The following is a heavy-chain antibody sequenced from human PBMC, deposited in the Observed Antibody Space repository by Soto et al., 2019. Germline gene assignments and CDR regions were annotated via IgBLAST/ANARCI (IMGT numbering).Heavy chain of an antibody. J-gene: IGHJ6*02. V-gene: IGHV3-30-3*01. D-gene: IGHD3-10*01. CDR1: GFTFSAYA. Sequence: QVQLVESGGGEVQPGRSLRLSCAASGFTFSAYALHWVRQAPGTGLEWVATVSYGDSNKYYADSVKGRFTISRDNSKKTLFLQMNSLKVEDTAIYYCARSGFYGSGILYFYGADVWGQGTTVTVSS. CDR2: VSYGDSNK. CDR3: ARSGFYGSGILYFYGADV.